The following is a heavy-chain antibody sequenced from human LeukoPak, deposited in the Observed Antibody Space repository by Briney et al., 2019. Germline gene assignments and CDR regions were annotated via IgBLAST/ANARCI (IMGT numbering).Heavy chain of an antibody. D-gene: IGHD3-3*01. CDR2: IKQDGSEK. CDR1: GFTFSSYW. J-gene: IGHJ4*02. V-gene: IGHV3-7*01. CDR3: ARDLYYDFWSGYSDTIDY. Sequence: GGSLRLSCAASGFTFSSYWMSWVRQAPWKGLEWVANIKQDGSEKYYVDSVKGRFTISRDNAKNSLYLQMNSLRAEDTAVYYCARDLYYDFWSGYSDTIDYWGQGTLVTVSS.